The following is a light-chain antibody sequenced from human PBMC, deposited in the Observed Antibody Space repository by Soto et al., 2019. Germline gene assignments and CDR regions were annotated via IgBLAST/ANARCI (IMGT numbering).Light chain of an antibody. J-gene: IGLJ1*01. CDR3: CSYAGSSTHV. V-gene: IGLV2-23*01. CDR1: SSDVGSYNL. Sequence: QSVLTQPASVSGSPGQSITISCTGTSSDVGSYNLVSWYQQHPGKAPKLMIYEGSKRPSGVSNRFSGSKSGNTASLTISGLQAEDEADYYCCSYAGSSTHVFGTGTKVT. CDR2: EGS.